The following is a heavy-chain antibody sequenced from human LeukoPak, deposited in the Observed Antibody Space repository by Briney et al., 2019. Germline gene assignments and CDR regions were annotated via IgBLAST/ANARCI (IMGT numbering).Heavy chain of an antibody. V-gene: IGHV3-23*01. D-gene: IGHD3-9*01. CDR3: ARDRNSIQYDILTGYFDY. CDR2: ISGSGGST. J-gene: IGHJ4*02. CDR1: GFTFSSYA. Sequence: GGSLRLSCAASGFTFSSYAMSWVRQAPGKGLEWVSAISGSGGSTYYADSVKGRFTISRDNSKNTLYLQMNSLRAEDTAVYYRARDRNSIQYDILTGYFDYWGQGTLVTVSS.